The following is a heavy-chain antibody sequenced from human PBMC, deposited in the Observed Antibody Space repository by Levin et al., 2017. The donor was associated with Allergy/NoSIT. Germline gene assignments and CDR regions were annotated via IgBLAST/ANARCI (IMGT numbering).Heavy chain of an antibody. CDR3: ARSGRFGKTHFDY. D-gene: IGHD1-26*01. CDR1: GGPIRNYY. J-gene: IGHJ4*02. V-gene: IGHV4-59*08. Sequence: SETLSLTCTVYGGPIRNYYWSWIRQPPGKGLEWIGYIYYSGSTNYNPSLKSRVTISVDTSKNQFSLKLNSVTAADTAVYYCARSGRFGKTHFDYWGQGTLVTVSS. CDR2: IYYSGST.